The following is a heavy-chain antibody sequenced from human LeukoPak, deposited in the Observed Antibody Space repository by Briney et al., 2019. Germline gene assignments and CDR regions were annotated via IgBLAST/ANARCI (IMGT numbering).Heavy chain of an antibody. CDR1: GFTFSSYG. CDR3: AKQGGKQQLVMDY. J-gene: IGHJ4*02. V-gene: IGHV3-30*18. D-gene: IGHD6-13*01. CDR2: ISYDGSNK. Sequence: GGSLRLSCAASGFTFSSYGMHWVRQAPGKGLEWVAVISYDGSNKYYADSVKGRFTISRDNSKNTLYLQMNSLRAEDTAVYYCAKQGGKQQLVMDYWGQGTLVTVSS.